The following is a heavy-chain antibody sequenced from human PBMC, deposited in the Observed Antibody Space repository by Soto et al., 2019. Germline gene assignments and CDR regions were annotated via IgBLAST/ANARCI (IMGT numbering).Heavy chain of an antibody. V-gene: IGHV3-23*01. Sequence: GGSLRLSCAASGFTFSSYAMSWVRQAPGKGLEWVSAISGSGGSTYYADSVKGRFTISRDNSKNRLFLQMNSLRDEDTAIYYCTKYRQPDGFWTFDYWGQGTQVTVSS. J-gene: IGHJ4*02. D-gene: IGHD3-3*01. CDR2: ISGSGGST. CDR1: GFTFSSYA. CDR3: TKYRQPDGFWTFDY.